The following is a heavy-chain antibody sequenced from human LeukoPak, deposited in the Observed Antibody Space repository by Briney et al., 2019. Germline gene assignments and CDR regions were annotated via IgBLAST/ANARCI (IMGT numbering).Heavy chain of an antibody. Sequence: PGGSLRLSCAASGFTFSSYAMSWVRQAPGKGLEWVPAISGSGGGTYYADSVQGRFTISRDNSENTLYLQMNSLRAEDTALYYCAKEVSGTGDPYFDYWGQGTLVTVSS. D-gene: IGHD7-27*01. J-gene: IGHJ4*02. CDR1: GFTFSSYA. V-gene: IGHV3-23*01. CDR2: ISGSGGGT. CDR3: AKEVSGTGDPYFDY.